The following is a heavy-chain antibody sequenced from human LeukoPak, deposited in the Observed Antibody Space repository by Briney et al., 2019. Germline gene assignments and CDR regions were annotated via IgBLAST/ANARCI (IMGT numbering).Heavy chain of an antibody. CDR2: INPNSGGT. V-gene: IGHV1-2*02. D-gene: IGHD2-15*01. J-gene: IGHJ4*02. CDR1: GYTFTGYY. Sequence: ASVKVSCKASGYTFTGYYMHWVRQAPGQGLEWMGSINPNSGGTNYAQKFQGRVTMTRDTSISTAYMELSRLRSDDTAVYYCARGGVGYCSGGSCYFTAADYWGQGTLVTVSS. CDR3: ARGGVGYCSGGSCYFTAADY.